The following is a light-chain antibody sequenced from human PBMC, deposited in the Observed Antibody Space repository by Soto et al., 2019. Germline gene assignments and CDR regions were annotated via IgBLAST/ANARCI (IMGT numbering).Light chain of an antibody. J-gene: IGLJ2*01. CDR2: NNN. CDR3: AAWDDSLNAVL. Sequence: QSVLTQPPSASGTPGQRVTISCSGSSSNIGTNTVNSYQHLPGTAPKRLIYNNNQRPSGVPDRFSGSKSGTSASLAISGLQSEDEADYYCAAWDDSLNAVLFGGGTKLTVL. CDR1: SSNIGTNT. V-gene: IGLV1-44*01.